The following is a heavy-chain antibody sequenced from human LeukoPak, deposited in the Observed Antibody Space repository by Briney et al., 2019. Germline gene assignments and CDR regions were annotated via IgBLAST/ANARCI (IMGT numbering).Heavy chain of an antibody. CDR2: VSNDGSKN. CDR3: ARDSRGYKSDSSGIFQY. J-gene: IGHJ1*01. V-gene: IGHV3-30*01. CDR1: GFIFSSYS. D-gene: IGHD3-22*01. Sequence: GGSLRLSCAASGFIFSSYSVHWVRQAPGKGLEWVAVVSNDGSKNYYADSVKGRFTISRDNSKNTLLRQMNSLRVEDTAVYFCARDSRGYKSDSSGIFQYWGQGTLVTVSS.